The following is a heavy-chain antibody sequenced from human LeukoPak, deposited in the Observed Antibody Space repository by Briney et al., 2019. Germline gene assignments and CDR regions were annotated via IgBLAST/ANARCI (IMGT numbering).Heavy chain of an antibody. CDR1: GFTFSSYS. Sequence: GSLRLSCAASGFTFSSYSMNWVRQAPGKGLEWVSYISSSSSTIYYADSVKGRFTISRDNAKNSLYLQMNSLRAEDTAVYYCARVVSGAFDIWGQGTMVTVSS. CDR3: ARVVSGAFDI. V-gene: IGHV3-48*04. CDR2: ISSSSSTI. D-gene: IGHD1-14*01. J-gene: IGHJ3*02.